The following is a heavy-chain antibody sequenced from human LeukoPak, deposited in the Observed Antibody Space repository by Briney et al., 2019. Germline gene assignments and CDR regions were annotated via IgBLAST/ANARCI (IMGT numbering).Heavy chain of an antibody. CDR1: GFIFSSFA. Sequence: GGSLRLSCAASGFIFSSFAIHWVRQAPGKGLEWVAAISDDGNNKYYSDSAKGRFTVSRDNSQNMVFLQMNGLKIDDTAVYYCARGYSATWYRLLDSWGPGTLVTVSS. CDR2: ISDDGNNK. CDR3: ARGYSATWYRLLDS. V-gene: IGHV3-30*04. D-gene: IGHD1-26*01. J-gene: IGHJ4*02.